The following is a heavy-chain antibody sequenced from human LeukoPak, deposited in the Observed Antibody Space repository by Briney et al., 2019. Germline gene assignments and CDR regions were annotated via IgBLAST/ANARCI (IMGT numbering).Heavy chain of an antibody. V-gene: IGHV3-30*18. D-gene: IGHD5-18*01. CDR1: GFTFSSYG. Sequence: GGSLRLSCAASGFTFSSYGMHWVRQAPGKGLEWVAVISYDGSNKYYADSVKGRFTISRDNSKNTLYLQMNSLRAEDTAVYYCAKDRTWIQLWPDYWGQGTLVTVSS. CDR3: AKDRTWIQLWPDY. J-gene: IGHJ4*02. CDR2: ISYDGSNK.